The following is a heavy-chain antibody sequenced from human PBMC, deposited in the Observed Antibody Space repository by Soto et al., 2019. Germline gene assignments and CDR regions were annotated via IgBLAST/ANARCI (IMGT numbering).Heavy chain of an antibody. Sequence: SETLSLTCTVSGGSISSGGYYWSWIRQHPGKGLEWIGYIYYSGSTYYNPSLKSRVTISVDTSKNQFSLKLSSVTAADTAVYYCARAPLGYCSGGSCPDYWGQGTLVTVSS. D-gene: IGHD2-15*01. J-gene: IGHJ4*02. CDR3: ARAPLGYCSGGSCPDY. V-gene: IGHV4-31*03. CDR2: IYYSGST. CDR1: GGSISSGGYY.